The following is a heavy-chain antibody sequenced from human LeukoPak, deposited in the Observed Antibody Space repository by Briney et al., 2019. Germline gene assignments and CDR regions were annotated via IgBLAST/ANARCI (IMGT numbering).Heavy chain of an antibody. V-gene: IGHV1-69*05. CDR1: GGTFSSYA. J-gene: IGHJ1*01. CDR3: AIHIAVAGAEYFQH. D-gene: IGHD6-19*01. CDR2: IIPIFGTA. Sequence: ASAKVSCKASGGTFSSYAISWVRQAPGQGLEWMGRIIPIFGTANYAQKFQGRVTITTDESTSTAYMELSSLRSEDTAVYYCAIHIAVAGAEYFQHWGQGTLVTVSS.